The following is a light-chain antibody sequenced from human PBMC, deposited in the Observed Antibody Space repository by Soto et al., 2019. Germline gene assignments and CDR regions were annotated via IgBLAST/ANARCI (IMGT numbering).Light chain of an antibody. CDR3: SSYTSSSMEV. CDR2: DVS. Sequence: QSALTQPASVSGSPGQSITISCTGTSSDVGGYNYVSWYQQHPGKAPKLMIYDVSNRLSGVSNRFSGSKSGNTASLTISGLHAEDEADYYCSSYTSSSMEVFGGGTQLTVL. J-gene: IGLJ2*01. V-gene: IGLV2-14*01. CDR1: SSDVGGYNY.